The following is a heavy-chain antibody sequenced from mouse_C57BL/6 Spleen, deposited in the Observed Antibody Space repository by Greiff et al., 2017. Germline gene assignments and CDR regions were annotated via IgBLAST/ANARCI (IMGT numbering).Heavy chain of an antibody. D-gene: IGHD1-1*01. CDR2: IYPRSGNT. V-gene: IGHV1-81*01. J-gene: IGHJ4*01. CDR3: ARRITTVVATREGYAMDY. CDR1: GYTFTSYG. Sequence: VHLVESGAELARPGASVKLSCKASGYTFTSYGISWVKQRTGQGLEWIGEIYPRSGNTYYNEKFKGKATLTADKSSSTAYMELRSLTSEDSAVYFCARRITTVVATREGYAMDYWGQGTSVTVSS.